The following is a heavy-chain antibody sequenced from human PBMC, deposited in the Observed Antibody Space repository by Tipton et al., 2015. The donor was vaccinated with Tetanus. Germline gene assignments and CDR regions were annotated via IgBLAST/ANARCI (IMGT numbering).Heavy chain of an antibody. D-gene: IGHD6-19*01. Sequence: QLVQSGAEVKKPGESLKISCKGSGYSFTSYWIGWVRQMPGKGLEWMGIIYPGDSDTRYSPSFQGQVTISADKSISTAYLQWSSLKASDTAMYYCARGAAVAGTQYYYYYGMDVWGQGTTVTVSS. CDR3: ARGAAVAGTQYYYYYGMDV. J-gene: IGHJ6*02. V-gene: IGHV5-51*01. CDR1: GYSFTSYW. CDR2: IYPGDSDT.